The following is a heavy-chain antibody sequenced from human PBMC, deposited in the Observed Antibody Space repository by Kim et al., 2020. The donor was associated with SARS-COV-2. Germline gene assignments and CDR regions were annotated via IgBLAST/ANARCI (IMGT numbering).Heavy chain of an antibody. J-gene: IGHJ4*02. CDR3: ARTLRTGIAAAGSDY. V-gene: IGHV5-51*01. D-gene: IGHD6-13*01. Sequence: PSFQGQVTISADKSISTAYLQWSSLKASDTAMYYCARTLRTGIAAAGSDYWGQGTLVTVSS.